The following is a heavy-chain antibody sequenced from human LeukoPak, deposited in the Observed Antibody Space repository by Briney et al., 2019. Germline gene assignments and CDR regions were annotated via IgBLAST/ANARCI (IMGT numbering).Heavy chain of an antibody. CDR2: IKQDGSEK. CDR1: GITFSSFW. Sequence: PGGSLRLSCAVSGITFSSFWMSWVRQAPGKGLEWVANIKQDGSEKYYVDSVKGRFTISRDNAKNSVHLQMNSLRAEDTAVYYCARLPRRVATTYYYYYGMDVWGQGTTVTVSS. V-gene: IGHV3-7*01. D-gene: IGHD5-12*01. J-gene: IGHJ6*02. CDR3: ARLPRRVATTYYYYYGMDV.